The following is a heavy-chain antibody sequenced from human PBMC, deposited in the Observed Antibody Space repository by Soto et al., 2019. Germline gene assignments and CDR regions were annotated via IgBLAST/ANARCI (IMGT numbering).Heavy chain of an antibody. CDR1: GFTFSSYG. CDR2: ISYDGSNK. V-gene: IGHV3-30*18. Sequence: GGSLRLSCAASGFTFSSYGMHWVRQAPGKGLEWVAVISYDGSNKYYADSVKGRFTISRDNSKNTLYLQMNSLRAEDTAVYYCAKLVEMATIDGMDVWGQGTTVTVSS. J-gene: IGHJ6*02. CDR3: AKLVEMATIDGMDV. D-gene: IGHD5-12*01.